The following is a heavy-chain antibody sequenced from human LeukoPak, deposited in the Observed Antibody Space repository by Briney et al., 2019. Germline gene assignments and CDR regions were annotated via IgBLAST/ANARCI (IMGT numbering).Heavy chain of an antibody. Sequence: GGSLRVSCAASGFTFSSYGMHWVRQAPGNGLEWVAVIWYDGSNKYYADSVKGRFTISRDNSKNTLYLQMNSLRAEDTAVYYCARDMERRPEEDIVVVPAPSLLMDVWGQGTTVTVSS. CDR2: IWYDGSNK. CDR3: ARDMERRPEEDIVVVPAPSLLMDV. V-gene: IGHV3-33*01. CDR1: GFTFSSYG. D-gene: IGHD2-2*01. J-gene: IGHJ6*02.